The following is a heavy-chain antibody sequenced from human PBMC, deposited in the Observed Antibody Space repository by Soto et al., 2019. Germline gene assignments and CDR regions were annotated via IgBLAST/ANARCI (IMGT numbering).Heavy chain of an antibody. V-gene: IGHV1-69*04. CDR3: ATSYGSGYRAFDF. CDR2: VNPILSMS. D-gene: IGHD3-10*01. J-gene: IGHJ4*02. CDR1: GDTFNFYS. Sequence: QVQLVQSGAEVKRPGSSVKVSCKASGDTFNFYSINWVRQAPGLGLEWMGRVNPILSMSNYAQRFQGRVTMTADKSTSTAYMELSGLRSEDTPIYYCATSYGSGYRAFDFWGQGALVTVSS.